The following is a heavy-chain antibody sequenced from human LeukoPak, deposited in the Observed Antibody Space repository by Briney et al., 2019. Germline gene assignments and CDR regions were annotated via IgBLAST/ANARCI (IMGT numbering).Heavy chain of an antibody. CDR2: IYYSGST. CDR3: AIAPYYYDSSGYYINAFDI. Sequence: SETLSLTCTVSGGSISSGGYYWSWIRQHPGKGLEWIGYIYYSGSTYYNPTLKSRVTISVDTSKNQFSLKLSSVTAADTAVYYCAIAPYYYDSSGYYINAFDIWGQGTMVTVSS. V-gene: IGHV4-39*01. CDR1: GGSISSGGYY. J-gene: IGHJ3*02. D-gene: IGHD3-22*01.